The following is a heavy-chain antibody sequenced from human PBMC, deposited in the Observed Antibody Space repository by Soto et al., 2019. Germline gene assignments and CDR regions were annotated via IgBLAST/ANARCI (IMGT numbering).Heavy chain of an antibody. D-gene: IGHD6-13*01. CDR1: GITFSSYA. Sequence: PGGSLRLSCAASGITFSSYAMSWVRQAPGKGLEWVSAISGSGGSTYYADSVKGRFTISRDNSKNTLYLQMNSLRVEDMAVYYCTKAAGSSSWYQFDYWGQGALVTVS. J-gene: IGHJ4*02. CDR2: ISGSGGST. CDR3: TKAAGSSSWYQFDY. V-gene: IGHV3-23*01.